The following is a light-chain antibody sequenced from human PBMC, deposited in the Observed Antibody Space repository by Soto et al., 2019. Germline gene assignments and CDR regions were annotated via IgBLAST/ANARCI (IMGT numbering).Light chain of an antibody. Sequence: EIVLTQSPATLSLSPGERATLSCRASQSVSSYLAWYQQKLGQAPRLLIYDASKRATGIPARFSGSGSGTDFTLTISNLEPEDFAVYYCQQRGNWPRTFGQGTKLDIK. V-gene: IGKV3-11*01. CDR3: QQRGNWPRT. CDR2: DAS. J-gene: IGKJ1*01. CDR1: QSVSSY.